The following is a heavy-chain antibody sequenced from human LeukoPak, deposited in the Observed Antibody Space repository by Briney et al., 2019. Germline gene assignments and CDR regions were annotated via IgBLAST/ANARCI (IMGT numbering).Heavy chain of an antibody. J-gene: IGHJ4*02. CDR3: ARDWGGYGPTSHDY. CDR1: GVTFSSYG. V-gene: IGHV3-30*02. D-gene: IGHD3-16*01. CDR2: IRYDGSNK. Sequence: GGSLRLSCAASGVTFSSYGMHWVRQAPGKGLEWVAFIRYDGSNKYYADSVKGRFTISRDNAKNTLYLQMNSLRAEDTAVYYCARDWGGYGPTSHDYWGQGTLVTVSS.